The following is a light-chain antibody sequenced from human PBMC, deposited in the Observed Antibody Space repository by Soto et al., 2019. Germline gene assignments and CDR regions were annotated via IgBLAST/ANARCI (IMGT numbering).Light chain of an antibody. Sequence: QSALTQPASVSGSPGQSITISCTGTSSDVDNYNYVSWYQHHPGKAPKLMIYEVSNRPSGVSNRFSGSKSGNTASLTISGLQAEDGADYYCSSYTSSDTRVLGGGTQLTVL. CDR2: EVS. CDR1: SSDVDNYNY. V-gene: IGLV2-14*01. CDR3: SSYTSSDTRV. J-gene: IGLJ2*01.